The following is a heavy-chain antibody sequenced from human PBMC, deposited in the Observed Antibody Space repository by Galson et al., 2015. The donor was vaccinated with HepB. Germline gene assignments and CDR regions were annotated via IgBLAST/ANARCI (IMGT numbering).Heavy chain of an antibody. D-gene: IGHD3-22*01. V-gene: IGHV5-51*01. Sequence: QSGAEVKKPGESLKISCKGSGYSFTSYWIGWVRQMPGKGLEWMGIIYPGDSDTRYSPSFQGQVTISADKSISTAYLQWSSLKASDTAMYYCARRNEYYDSSGYYYVHRYFDYWGQGTLVTVSS. J-gene: IGHJ4*02. CDR2: IYPGDSDT. CDR1: GYSFTSYW. CDR3: ARRNEYYDSSGYYYVHRYFDY.